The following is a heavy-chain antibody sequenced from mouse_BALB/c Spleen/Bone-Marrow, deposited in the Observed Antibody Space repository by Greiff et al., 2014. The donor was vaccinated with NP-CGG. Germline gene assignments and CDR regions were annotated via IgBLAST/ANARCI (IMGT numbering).Heavy chain of an antibody. D-gene: IGHD2-13*01. Sequence: QVQLKQSGPGLVAPSQSLSITCTVSGFSLTSYDINWIRQPPGKGLEWLGVIWTGGGTNYNSAFMSRLSISKDNSKSQVFLKMNSLQTDDTAIYYCVSEGAYYGDYDWYFDVWGAGTTVTVSS. CDR3: VSEGAYYGDYDWYFDV. J-gene: IGHJ1*01. CDR2: IWTGGGT. V-gene: IGHV2-9-2*01. CDR1: GFSLTSYD.